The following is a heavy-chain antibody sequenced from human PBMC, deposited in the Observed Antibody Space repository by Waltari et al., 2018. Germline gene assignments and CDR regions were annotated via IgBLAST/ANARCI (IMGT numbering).Heavy chain of an antibody. CDR2: MNPNRGGT. Sequence: QVQLVQSGAEVKKPGASVKVSCKASGYTFTGYYMHWVRQAPGQGLEWMGRMNPNRGGTNDAQKFQGRVTRTRDTSISTAYMELSRLRSDDTAVYYCARLYSGYGGRGVDAFDIWGQGTMVTVSS. D-gene: IGHD5-12*01. CDR3: ARLYSGYGGRGVDAFDI. CDR1: GYTFTGYY. V-gene: IGHV1-2*06. J-gene: IGHJ3*02.